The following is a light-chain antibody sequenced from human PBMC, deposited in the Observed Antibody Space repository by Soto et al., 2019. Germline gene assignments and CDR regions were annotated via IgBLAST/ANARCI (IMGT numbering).Light chain of an antibody. V-gene: IGKV1-5*03. CDR1: QSVSTF. CDR2: RTS. J-gene: IGKJ2*01. Sequence: DIQMTQSPSTLSASVGDTVTISCRASQSVSTFLAWYQQKPGKAPKVLIYRTSILQSGVPSRFSVSGSETEFTLTISCLQPDDFATYYCQQYSSSSVNTFGQGTKVE. CDR3: QQYSSSSVNT.